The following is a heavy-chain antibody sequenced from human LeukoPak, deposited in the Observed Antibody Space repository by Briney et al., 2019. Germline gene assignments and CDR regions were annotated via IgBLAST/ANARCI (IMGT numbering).Heavy chain of an antibody. CDR1: GFTFSSYG. Sequence: PGGSLRLSCVASGFTFSSYGMHWVRQAPGRGLEWVAVISYDGSNKYYADSVKGRFTISRDNSKNTLYLQMNSLRAEDTAVYYCAKTYYSSRAHYYYYYYMDVWGKGTTVTISS. J-gene: IGHJ6*03. CDR3: AKTYYSSRAHYYYYYYMDV. V-gene: IGHV3-30*18. CDR2: ISYDGSNK. D-gene: IGHD3-10*01.